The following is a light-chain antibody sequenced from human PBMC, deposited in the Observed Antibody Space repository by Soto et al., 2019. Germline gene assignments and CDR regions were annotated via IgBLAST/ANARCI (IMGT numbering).Light chain of an antibody. CDR1: SSDVGDFDC. CDR3: SSYTSSSTLV. Sequence: QSALTQPASVSGSPGQSITISCTGTSSDVGDFDCVSWYQQHPGKAPKLMIYEVSDRPSGVSNRLSGSMSGDTASLTISGLQAEDEADYYCSSYTSSSTLVFGGGTKLTVL. CDR2: EVS. J-gene: IGLJ2*01. V-gene: IGLV2-14*01.